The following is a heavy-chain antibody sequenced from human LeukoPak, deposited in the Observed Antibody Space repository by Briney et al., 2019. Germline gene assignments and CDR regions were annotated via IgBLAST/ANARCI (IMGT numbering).Heavy chain of an antibody. Sequence: GESLKISCKASGYTFGNYWIGWVRRTPAKGLEWLGIIYPDDSDVKYSPSFQGQVTISADRSFNTAYLQWRRLKDSDTAMYYCARVYDAWSGFSQYYFDYWGHGTLVTVSS. CDR1: GYTFGNYW. D-gene: IGHD3-3*01. J-gene: IGHJ4*01. CDR3: ARVYDAWSGFSQYYFDY. CDR2: IYPDDSDV. V-gene: IGHV5-51*01.